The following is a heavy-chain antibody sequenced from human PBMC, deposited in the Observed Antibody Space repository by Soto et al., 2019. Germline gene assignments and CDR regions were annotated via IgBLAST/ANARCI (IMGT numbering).Heavy chain of an antibody. CDR1: GFTFSNYG. CDR2: ISYDGSNK. Sequence: QVQLVESGGGVVQPGRSLRLSCAASGFTFSNYGMHWVRQAPGKGLEWVAVISYDGSNKYYADSVKGRFTISRDNSKNTLYLQMNSLRAEDTAVYYCAKDTIVLMVYANPDYYYYGMDVWGQGTTLTVSS. V-gene: IGHV3-30*18. J-gene: IGHJ6*02. CDR3: AKDTIVLMVYANPDYYYYGMDV. D-gene: IGHD2-8*01.